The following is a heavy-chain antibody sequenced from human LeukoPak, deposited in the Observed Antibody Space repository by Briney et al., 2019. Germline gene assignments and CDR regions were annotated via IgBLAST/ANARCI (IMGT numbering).Heavy chain of an antibody. J-gene: IGHJ6*03. CDR2: IRYDGSNK. CDR3: ASNRELGYYYYMDV. D-gene: IGHD1-26*01. CDR1: GFTFSSYG. V-gene: IGHV3-30*02. Sequence: GGSLRLSCAASGFTFSSYGMHWVRQAPGKGLEWVAFIRYDGSNKYYADSVKGRFTISRDNSKNTLYLQMNSLRAEDTAVYYCASNRELGYYYYMDVWGKGTTVTVSS.